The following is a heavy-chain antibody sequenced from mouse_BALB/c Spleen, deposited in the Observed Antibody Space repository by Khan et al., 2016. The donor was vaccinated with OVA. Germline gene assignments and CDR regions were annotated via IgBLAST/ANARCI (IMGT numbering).Heavy chain of an antibody. CDR1: GYSITSDYA. CDR3: ARSVTITTVLATDFDY. Sequence: EVQLQESGPGPVNPSQSLSLTCTVTGYSITSDYAWNWIRQFPGNKLEWMGYISYSGRTSYNPSLKSRISITRDTSKNQVFLQLNSVTTEDTATYFCARSVTITTVLATDFDYWGQGTTLTVSS. CDR2: ISYSGRT. V-gene: IGHV3-2*02. J-gene: IGHJ2*01. D-gene: IGHD1-1*01.